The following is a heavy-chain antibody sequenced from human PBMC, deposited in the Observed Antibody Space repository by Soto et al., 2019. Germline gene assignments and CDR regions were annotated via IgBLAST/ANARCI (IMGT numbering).Heavy chain of an antibody. CDR3: ASATYGVTSSI. D-gene: IGHD3-10*01. V-gene: IGHV3-23*01. CDR2: ISGSGGST. J-gene: IGHJ4*02. CDR1: GFTFSSYA. Sequence: GGSLRLSCAASGFTFSSYAMSWVRQAPGKGLEWVSAISGSGGSTYYADSVKGRLTISRDNAKNTLYLQMNSLRAEDTAVYYCASATYGVTSSIWGQGTLVPVSS.